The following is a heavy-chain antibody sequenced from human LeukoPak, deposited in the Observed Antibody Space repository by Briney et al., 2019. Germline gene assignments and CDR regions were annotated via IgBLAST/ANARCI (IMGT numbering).Heavy chain of an antibody. CDR2: ISGSGGST. V-gene: IGHV3-23*01. J-gene: IGHJ4*02. CDR3: AKGSGSYLSPLYYFDY. CDR1: GFPFSSSA. D-gene: IGHD1-26*01. Sequence: PGGSLRLSCAASGFPFSSSAMTWVRQIPGKGLEWVSGISGSGGSTYYADSVKGRFTISRDNSKNTLYLQMNSLRAEDTAVYYCAKGSGSYLSPLYYFDYWGQGTLVTVSS.